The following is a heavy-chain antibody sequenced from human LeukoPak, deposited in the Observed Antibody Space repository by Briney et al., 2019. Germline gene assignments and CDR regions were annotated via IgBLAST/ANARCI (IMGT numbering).Heavy chain of an antibody. CDR2: ISGSGGST. J-gene: IGHJ3*02. V-gene: IGHV3-23*01. CDR3: AKDRSGTMIVVADAFDI. Sequence: GGSLRLSCAASGFTFSSYAMSWVRQAPGKGLEWVSAISGSGGSTYYADSVKGRFTISRDNSKNTLYLQMNSLRAEDTAVYYCAKDRSGTMIVVADAFDIWGQGTLVTVS. D-gene: IGHD3-22*01. CDR1: GFTFSSYA.